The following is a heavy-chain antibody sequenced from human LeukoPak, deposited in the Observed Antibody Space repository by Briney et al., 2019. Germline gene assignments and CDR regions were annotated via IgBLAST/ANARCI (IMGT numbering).Heavy chain of an antibody. V-gene: IGHV1-69*04. J-gene: IGHJ4*02. Sequence: GASVKVSCKASGGTFSSYAISWVRQAPGQGLEWMGRIIPIFGIANYAQKFQGRVTMTRDTSTSTVYMELSSLRSEDTAVYYCARDDALLWFGELLHWGQGTLVTVSS. CDR3: ARDDALLWFGELLH. CDR2: IIPIFGIA. D-gene: IGHD3-10*01. CDR1: GGTFSSYA.